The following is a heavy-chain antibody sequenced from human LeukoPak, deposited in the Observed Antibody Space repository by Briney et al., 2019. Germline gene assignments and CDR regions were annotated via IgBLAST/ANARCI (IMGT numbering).Heavy chain of an antibody. CDR2: ISAYNGNT. J-gene: IGHJ4*02. CDR3: ARVVILQMVVTPYFDY. Sequence: ASVTVSCKASGYTFTSYGISWVRQAPGQGLEWMGWISAYNGNTNYAQKLQGRVTMTTDTSTSTAYMELRSLRSDDTAVYYCARVVILQMVVTPYFDYWGQGTLVTVSS. CDR1: GYTFTSYG. D-gene: IGHD4-23*01. V-gene: IGHV1-18*01.